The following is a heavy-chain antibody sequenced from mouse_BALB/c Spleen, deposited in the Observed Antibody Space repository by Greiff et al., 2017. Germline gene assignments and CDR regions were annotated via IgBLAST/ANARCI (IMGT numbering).Heavy chain of an antibody. Sequence: EVQLQESGAELVKPGASVKLSCTASGFNIKDTYMHWVKQRPEQGLEWIGRIDPANGNTKYDPKFQGKATITADTSSNTAYLQLSSLTSEDTAVYYCARDGNYDYFDYWGQGTTLTVSS. D-gene: IGHD2-1*01. J-gene: IGHJ2*01. CDR1: GFNIKDTY. V-gene: IGHV14-3*02. CDR2: IDPANGNT. CDR3: ARDGNYDYFDY.